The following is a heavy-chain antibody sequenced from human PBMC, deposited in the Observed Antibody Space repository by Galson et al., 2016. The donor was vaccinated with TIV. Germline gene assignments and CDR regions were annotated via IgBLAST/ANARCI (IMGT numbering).Heavy chain of an antibody. CDR3: ARESDCSSGTCYRRAFAD. CDR2: ISASNGDT. V-gene: IGHV1-18*04. J-gene: IGHJ4*02. CDR1: GYTFGNYG. Sequence: SVKVSCKASGYTFGNYGISWMRQAPGQGLEWVGWISASNGDTNYARKFQGRITMTKDTFTSTVFMELRSLRSEDTAVFYCARESDCSSGTCYRRAFADWGQGTPVTVSS. D-gene: IGHD2-2*02.